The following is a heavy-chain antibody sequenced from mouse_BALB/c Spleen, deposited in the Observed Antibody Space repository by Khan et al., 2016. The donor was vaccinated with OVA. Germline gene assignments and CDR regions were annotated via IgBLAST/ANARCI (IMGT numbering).Heavy chain of an antibody. D-gene: IGHD2-14*01. CDR2: IWGGGGT. Sequence: VQLVESGPGLVAPSQSLSITCTVSGFSLSRYNIHWVRQPPGKGLEWLGMIWGGGGTDYNSTLKSRLSIRKDNSQSQVLLKMNSLQTDDTAMYYCARAYYGYDGYCAMDYWGQGTSVTVSS. V-gene: IGHV2-6-4*01. CDR1: GFSLSRYN. CDR3: ARAYYGYDGYCAMDY. J-gene: IGHJ4*01.